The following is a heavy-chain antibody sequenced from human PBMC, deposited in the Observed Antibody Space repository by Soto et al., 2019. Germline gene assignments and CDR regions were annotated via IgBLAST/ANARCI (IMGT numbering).Heavy chain of an antibody. CDR1: GFTFSGSA. Sequence: PGGSLRLSCAASGFTFSGSAMHWVRQASGKGLEWVGRIRSKANSYATAHAASVKGRFTISRDDSKNTAYLQMNSLKTEDTAVYYCTREPPATYWGQGTLVTVSS. J-gene: IGHJ4*02. V-gene: IGHV3-73*01. CDR2: IRSKANSYAT. CDR3: TREPPATY. D-gene: IGHD2-2*01.